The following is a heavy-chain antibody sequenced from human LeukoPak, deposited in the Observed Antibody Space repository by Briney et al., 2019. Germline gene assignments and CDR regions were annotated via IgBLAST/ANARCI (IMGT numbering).Heavy chain of an antibody. D-gene: IGHD3-16*01. Sequence: GGSLRLSCAPSGFTFSRYWMSWVRQAPGKGLEWVASINHNGNVNYYVDSVKGRFTTSRDNAKNSLYLQMSNLRAEDTAVYFCARGGGLDVWGQGATVTVSS. J-gene: IGHJ6*02. CDR1: GFTFSRYW. V-gene: IGHV3-7*03. CDR3: ARGGGLDV. CDR2: INHNGNVN.